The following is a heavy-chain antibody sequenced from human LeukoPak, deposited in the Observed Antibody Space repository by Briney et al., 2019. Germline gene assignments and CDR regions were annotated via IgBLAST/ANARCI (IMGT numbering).Heavy chain of an antibody. J-gene: IGHJ5*02. CDR3: ARDAS. Sequence: PGGSLRLSCAVSGATVSSNHMSWVRQAPGKGLEWVSAIYSGDGTYYADSVKGRFTPSRDNSKNTLYLQMNSLRVEDTAVYYCARDASWGQGTLVTVSS. CDR2: IYSGDGT. CDR1: GATVSSNH. V-gene: IGHV3-66*01.